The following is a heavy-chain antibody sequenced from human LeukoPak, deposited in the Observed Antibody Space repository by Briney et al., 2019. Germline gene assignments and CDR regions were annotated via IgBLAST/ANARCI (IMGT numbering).Heavy chain of an antibody. CDR1: GYTFTSYY. Sequence: ASVKVSCKASGYTFTSYYMHWVRQAPGQGLEWMGIINPSGGSTSYAQKFQGRVTMTRDTSTSTVYMELSSLRSEDTAAYYCAREAYCGGDCYFGLDYWGQGTLVTVSS. D-gene: IGHD2-21*01. J-gene: IGHJ4*02. CDR2: INPSGGST. CDR3: AREAYCGGDCYFGLDY. V-gene: IGHV1-46*03.